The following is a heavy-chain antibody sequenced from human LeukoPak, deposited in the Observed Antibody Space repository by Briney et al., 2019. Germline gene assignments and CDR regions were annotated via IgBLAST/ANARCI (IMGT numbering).Heavy chain of an antibody. CDR2: ISYDGSNK. D-gene: IGHD3-22*01. Sequence: GGSLSPSCEASGSTLSSYAMHWARQPPGKGRGWVAVISYDGSNKYYADSVKGRFTISRDNSKNTLYLQMNSLRAEDTAVYYCITMIGLANGPWGQGTLVTVSS. J-gene: IGHJ5*02. CDR1: GSTLSSYA. V-gene: IGHV3-30-3*01. CDR3: ITMIGLANGP.